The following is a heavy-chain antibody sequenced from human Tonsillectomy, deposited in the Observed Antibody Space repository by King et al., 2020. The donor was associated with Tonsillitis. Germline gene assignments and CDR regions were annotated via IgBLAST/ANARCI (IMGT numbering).Heavy chain of an antibody. Sequence: VQLVESGGGLVQPGGSLSISCAASGFTISNYDMHWFRQATGKGLEGVSAIGTSGVTYYPGSVMGRYTISRENAKNSLHLQMNSLRVGDTAVHYCARGLNPARYYDFWSGYSVMGYWGQGTLVTVSS. CDR2: IGTSGVT. CDR3: ARGLNPARYYDFWSGYSVMGY. J-gene: IGHJ4*02. CDR1: GFTISNYD. V-gene: IGHV3-13*04. D-gene: IGHD3-3*01.